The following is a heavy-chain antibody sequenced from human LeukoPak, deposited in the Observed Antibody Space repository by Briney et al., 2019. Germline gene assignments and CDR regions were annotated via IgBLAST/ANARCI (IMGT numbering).Heavy chain of an antibody. CDR3: AKAAEIDH. V-gene: IGHV3-23*01. CDR1: GFNFNNFA. CDR2: MTGPADTT. Sequence: GGSLRLSCAASGFNFNNFAMSWVRQAPGKGLEWLSAMTGPADTTYYAESVKGRFTISRDYSKSMVFLQMNSLRVEDTAIYYCAKAAEIDHWGQGTLVTVSS. J-gene: IGHJ4*02.